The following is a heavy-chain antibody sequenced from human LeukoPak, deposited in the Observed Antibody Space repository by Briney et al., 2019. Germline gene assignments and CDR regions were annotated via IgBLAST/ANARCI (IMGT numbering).Heavy chain of an antibody. CDR3: ARVGGTNYYYHGMDV. CDR1: GGSISSYY. CDR2: IYYSGST. V-gene: IGHV4-59*01. D-gene: IGHD1-1*01. J-gene: IGHJ6*02. Sequence: SETLSLTCTVSGGSISSYYWSWIRQPPGKGLEWIGYIYYSGSTNYNPSLKSRVTISVDTSKNQFSLKLSSVTAADTAVYYCARVGGTNYYYHGMDVWGQGTTVTVSS.